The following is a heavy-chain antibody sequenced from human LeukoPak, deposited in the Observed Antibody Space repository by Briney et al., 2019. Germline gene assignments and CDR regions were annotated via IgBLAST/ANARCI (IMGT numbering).Heavy chain of an antibody. CDR1: GFRFTSYW. J-gene: IGHJ4*02. Sequence: GESLKISCKVSGFRFTSYWIGWVRQMPGKGLEWMGIIYPGDSDTRYSPSFQGQVTISADKSISTAYLQWSSLRASDTAMYYCARQAVAGTSPLDYWGQGTLVTVSS. CDR2: IYPGDSDT. V-gene: IGHV5-51*01. CDR3: ARQAVAGTSPLDY. D-gene: IGHD6-19*01.